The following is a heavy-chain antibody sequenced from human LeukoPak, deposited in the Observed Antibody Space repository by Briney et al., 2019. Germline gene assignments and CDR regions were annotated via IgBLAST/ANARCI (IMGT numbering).Heavy chain of an antibody. CDR1: GYTFTGHL. CDR3: ARGGAGRDYGDSPMMDY. Sequence: ASVKVSCKASGYTFTGHLMHWVRQAPGQGLEWMGRINTNRGGTNYAQKFQDRVTMTRDTSISTAYMELSSLRSDDTAVYYCARGGAGRDYGDSPMMDYWGQGSLVTVSS. CDR2: INTNRGGT. D-gene: IGHD4-17*01. V-gene: IGHV1-2*06. J-gene: IGHJ4*02.